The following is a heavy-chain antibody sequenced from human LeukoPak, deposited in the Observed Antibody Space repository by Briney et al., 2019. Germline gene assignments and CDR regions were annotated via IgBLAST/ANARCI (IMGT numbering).Heavy chain of an antibody. CDR2: ISGSGGST. Sequence: PGGSLRLSCAASGFTFSSYAMSWVRQAPGKGLEWVSAISGSGGSTYYADSVKGRFTISRDNSKNTLYPQMNSLRAEDTAVYYCAKDGEYYDFWSGYSGYYYYYMDVWGKGTTVTVSS. J-gene: IGHJ6*03. CDR3: AKDGEYYDFWSGYSGYYYYYMDV. V-gene: IGHV3-23*01. CDR1: GFTFSSYA. D-gene: IGHD3-3*01.